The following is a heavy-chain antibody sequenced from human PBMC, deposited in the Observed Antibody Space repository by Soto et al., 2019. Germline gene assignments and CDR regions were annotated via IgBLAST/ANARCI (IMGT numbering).Heavy chain of an antibody. CDR2: ISYDGSNK. CDR3: AKLASSIVLVPAAMPRDDY. CDR1: GFTFSSYG. Sequence: HPGGSLRLSCAASGFTFSSYGMHWVRQAPGKGLEWVAVISYDGSNKYYADSVKGRFTISRDNSKNTLYLQMNSLRAEDTAVYYCAKLASSIVLVPAAMPRDDYWGQGTLVTVSS. J-gene: IGHJ4*02. V-gene: IGHV3-30*18. D-gene: IGHD2-2*01.